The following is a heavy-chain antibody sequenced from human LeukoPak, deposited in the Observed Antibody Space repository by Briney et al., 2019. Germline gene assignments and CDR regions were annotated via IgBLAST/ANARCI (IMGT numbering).Heavy chain of an antibody. D-gene: IGHD5-18*01. V-gene: IGHV3-23*01. J-gene: IGHJ4*02. Sequence: GGSLRLSCAASGFTFSSYAMSWVRQAPGKGLEWVSAISGSGGSTFYADSVKGRFTISRDNSKNTLYLQMNSLRAEDTAVYYCARESFGYSYGYFDYWGQGTLITVSS. CDR3: ARESFGYSYGYFDY. CDR1: GFTFSSYA. CDR2: ISGSGGST.